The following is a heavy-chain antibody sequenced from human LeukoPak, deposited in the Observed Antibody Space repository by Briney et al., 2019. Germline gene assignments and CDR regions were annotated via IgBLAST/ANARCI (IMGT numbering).Heavy chain of an antibody. CDR2: IYYSGST. CDR1: GGSISSAGYY. CDR3: ARDRYGDYAHYDL. V-gene: IGHV4-31*03. D-gene: IGHD4-17*01. J-gene: IGHJ2*01. Sequence: SDTLSLTCTVSGGSISSAGYYWSWIRQHPGKGLEWIGYIYYSGSTYYNPSLKSRVTISVDTSKNQFSLKLSSVTAADTAVYYCARDRYGDYAHYDLWGRGTLVTVSS.